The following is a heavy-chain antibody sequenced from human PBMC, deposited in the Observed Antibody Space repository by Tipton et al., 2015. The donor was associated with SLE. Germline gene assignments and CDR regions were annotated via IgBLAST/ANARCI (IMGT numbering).Heavy chain of an antibody. V-gene: IGHV4-59*01. J-gene: IGHJ4*02. CDR1: GGSISSDY. Sequence: TLSLTCTVSGGSISSDYWTWIRQPPGKGLEWIGYIYYSGSSNYNPSLKSRVTVSVDTSKNQFSLRLTSVTAADTAVYYCARFGGYCSSSSCYEVFDYWGQGTLVTVSS. CDR2: IYYSGSS. D-gene: IGHD2-2*01. CDR3: ARFGGYCSSSSCYEVFDY.